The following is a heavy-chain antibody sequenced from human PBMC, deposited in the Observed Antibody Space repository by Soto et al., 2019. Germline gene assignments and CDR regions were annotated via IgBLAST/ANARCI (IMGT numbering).Heavy chain of an antibody. Sequence: VGSLRLSCATSGFTFSNFDMHWVRQVPGKGLEWVSAIGAARDPYYLGSVKGRFTISRENAKNSVYLQMNNLRAGDSAVYYCARAYTGRLPRRADYYYAMDVWGQGTTVTVSS. CDR3: ARAYTGRLPRRADYYYAMDV. D-gene: IGHD2-2*02. J-gene: IGHJ6*02. V-gene: IGHV3-13*05. CDR2: IGAARDP. CDR1: GFTFSNFD.